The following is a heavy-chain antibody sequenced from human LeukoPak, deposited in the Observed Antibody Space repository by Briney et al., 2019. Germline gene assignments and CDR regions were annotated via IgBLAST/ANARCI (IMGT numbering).Heavy chain of an antibody. CDR2: IIPIFGTA. CDR3: ASSPDYYGSGSYYSS. V-gene: IGHV1-69*05. J-gene: IGHJ4*02. D-gene: IGHD3-10*01. Sequence: SVKLSCKASGGTFSSYAISWVRQAPGQGLEWMGRIIPIFGTANYAQKFQGRVTITTDESTSTAYMELSSLRSEDTAVYYCASSPDYYGSGSYYSSWGQGTLVTVSS. CDR1: GGTFSSYA.